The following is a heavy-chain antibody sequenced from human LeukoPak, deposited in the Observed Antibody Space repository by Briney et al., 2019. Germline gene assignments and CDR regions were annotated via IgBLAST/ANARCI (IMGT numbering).Heavy chain of an antibody. Sequence: PSETLSLTCTVSGGSISSYYWGWIRQPPGKGLEWIGSIYYSGSTYYNPSLKSRVTISVDTSKNQFSLKLSSVTAADTAVYYCARRKMNYDFWSGTNWFDPWGQGTLVTVSS. CDR1: GGSISSYY. CDR2: IYYSGST. J-gene: IGHJ5*02. V-gene: IGHV4-39*01. CDR3: ARRKMNYDFWSGTNWFDP. D-gene: IGHD3-3*01.